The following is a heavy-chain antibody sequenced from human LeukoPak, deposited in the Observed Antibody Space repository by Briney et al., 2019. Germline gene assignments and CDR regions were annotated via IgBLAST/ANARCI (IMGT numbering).Heavy chain of an antibody. Sequence: SETLSLTCAVYIDSFSNYHWNWIRQTPAKGMEWIGEVNESGGTNISPSLRSRVILSVDTSKNQFSLNLSSVTAADTAVYYCARTAYDSSDFYRFDYWGQGTLVTVSS. V-gene: IGHV4-34*01. CDR1: IDSFSNYH. D-gene: IGHD3-22*01. CDR2: VNESGGT. J-gene: IGHJ4*02. CDR3: ARTAYDSSDFYRFDY.